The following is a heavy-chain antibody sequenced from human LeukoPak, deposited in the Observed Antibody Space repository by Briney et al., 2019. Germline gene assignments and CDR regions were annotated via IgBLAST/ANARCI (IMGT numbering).Heavy chain of an antibody. CDR3: GKDPGSTSCCGVLGDY. Sequence: PGGSLRLSCAASGFTFSSYGMHWVRQAPGKGLEWVAFIRYDGSNKYYADSVKGRFTISRDNSKNTLYLQINSLRAEDTAVYYCGKDPGSTSCCGVLGDYWGQGILVTVSS. CDR2: IRYDGSNK. V-gene: IGHV3-30*02. J-gene: IGHJ4*02. D-gene: IGHD2-2*01. CDR1: GFTFSSYG.